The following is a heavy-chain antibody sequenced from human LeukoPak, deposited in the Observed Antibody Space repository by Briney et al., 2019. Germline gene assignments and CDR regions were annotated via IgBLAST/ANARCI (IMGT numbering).Heavy chain of an antibody. CDR3: ARDYDSSGYYYKWGIFDY. D-gene: IGHD3-22*01. J-gene: IGHJ4*02. V-gene: IGHV4-39*07. CDR1: GGPISSSSYY. CDR2: IYYSGSM. Sequence: SETLSLTCTVSGGPISSSSYYWGWIRQPPGKGLERIGNIYYSGSMYWNLSLKGRVTISIDTSKKQFSLKLSSVTAADTALYYCARDYDSSGYYYKWGIFDYWGQGTLVTVSS.